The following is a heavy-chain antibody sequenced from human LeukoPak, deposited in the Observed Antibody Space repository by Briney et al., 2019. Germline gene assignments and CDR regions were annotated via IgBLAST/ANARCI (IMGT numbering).Heavy chain of an antibody. V-gene: IGHV3-7*03. CDR1: GFTFSSRDW. CDR2: IKQDGSEK. J-gene: IGHJ5*02. CDR3: AKDPREMTTVNWFDP. D-gene: IGHD4-17*01. Sequence: GGSLRLSCVASGFTFSSRDWMTWVRQAPGKGLEWVANIKQDGSEKNYVDSVKGRFTISRDNSRNTLSLQMNSLRAEDTAVYYCAKDPREMTTVNWFDPWGQGTLVTVSS.